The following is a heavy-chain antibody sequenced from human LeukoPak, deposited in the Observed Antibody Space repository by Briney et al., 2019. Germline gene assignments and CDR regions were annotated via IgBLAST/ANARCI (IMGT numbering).Heavy chain of an antibody. CDR3: AKDRLRYCSGGGCYSPVDY. V-gene: IGHV3-23*01. D-gene: IGHD2-15*01. CDR2: ISGNGGST. J-gene: IGHJ4*02. CDR1: GFTVSSNY. Sequence: GGSLRLSCAASGFTVSSNYMSWVRQAPGKGLEWLSAISGNGGSTYYADSLKGRFTISRDNSKNTLYLQMNSLRAEDTAIFYCAKDRLRYCSGGGCYSPVDYWGQGTLVTVSS.